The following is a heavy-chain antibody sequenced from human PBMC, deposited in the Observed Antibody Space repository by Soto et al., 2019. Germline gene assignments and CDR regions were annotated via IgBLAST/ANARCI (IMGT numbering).Heavy chain of an antibody. D-gene: IGHD6-13*01. CDR3: ARHGSSRIAAAGAYYYYGMDV. Sequence: PPETLSLTFTVSGGSISSTSYYWGWIRQPPGKGLEWIGSIYYSGSTYYNPSLKSRVTISVDTSKNQFSLKLSSVTAADTAVYYCARHGSSRIAAAGAYYYYGMDVWGQGTTVT. V-gene: IGHV4-39*01. CDR2: IYYSGST. CDR1: GGSISSTSYY. J-gene: IGHJ6*02.